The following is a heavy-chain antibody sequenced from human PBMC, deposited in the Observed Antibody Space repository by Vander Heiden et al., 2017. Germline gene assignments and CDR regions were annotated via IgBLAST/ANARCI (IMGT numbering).Heavy chain of an antibody. CDR2: IKQEGSER. J-gene: IGHJ4*02. D-gene: IGHD6-13*01. CDR3: ARNRGSSSWFVNQGYFDY. CDR1: GFTFSSYW. V-gene: IGHV3-7*01. Sequence: EVQLVESGGGLVQPGGSLRLSCAASGFTFSSYWMSWVREAPGKGLECVANIKQEGSERYYVYSVKGRDTISRDNAKNSLYLRKNSLRAENTAVYYCARNRGSSSWFVNQGYFDYWGQGTLVTVSS.